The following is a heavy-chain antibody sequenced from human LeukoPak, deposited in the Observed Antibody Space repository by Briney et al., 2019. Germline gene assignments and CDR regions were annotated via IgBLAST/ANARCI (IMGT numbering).Heavy chain of an antibody. Sequence: TSETLSLTCAVYSGSFSGYYWSWIRQPPGKGLEWIGEINHSGSTNYNPSLKSRVTISVDTSKNQFSLKLSSVTAADTAVYYCARTVPGYQLPYYYYYMDVWGKGTTVTISS. J-gene: IGHJ6*03. CDR3: ARTVPGYQLPYYYYYMDV. CDR2: INHSGST. D-gene: IGHD2-2*01. V-gene: IGHV4-34*01. CDR1: SGSFSGYY.